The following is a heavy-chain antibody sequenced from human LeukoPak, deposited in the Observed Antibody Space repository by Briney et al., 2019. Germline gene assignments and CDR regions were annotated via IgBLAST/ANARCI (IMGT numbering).Heavy chain of an antibody. CDR2: INHNSGGT. J-gene: IGHJ5*02. CDR1: GYTFTGYY. Sequence: ASVKVSCKASGYTFTGYYMHWVRQAPGQGLEWMGWINHNSGGTNYAQKFQGRVTMTRDTSISTAYMELSRLRADDTAVYYCAREYSGSRSAFDPWGQGTLVTVSS. CDR3: AREYSGSRSAFDP. V-gene: IGHV1-2*02. D-gene: IGHD1-26*01.